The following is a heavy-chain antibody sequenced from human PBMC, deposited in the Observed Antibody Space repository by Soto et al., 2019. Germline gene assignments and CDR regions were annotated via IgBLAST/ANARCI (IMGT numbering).Heavy chain of an antibody. D-gene: IGHD2-15*01. CDR1: GFTFSSYS. V-gene: IGHV3-21*01. CDR2: ISSSSSYI. CDR3: ARAPGGNRVAGDFQH. Sequence: EVQLVESGGGLVKPGGSLRLSCAASGFTFSSYSMDWVRQAPGKGLEWVSSISSSSSYIYYADSVKCRFSISRDNAKNSLYQQMNRLIAEDTAVYYCARAPGGNRVAGDFQHWGQGTLGTVSS. J-gene: IGHJ1*01.